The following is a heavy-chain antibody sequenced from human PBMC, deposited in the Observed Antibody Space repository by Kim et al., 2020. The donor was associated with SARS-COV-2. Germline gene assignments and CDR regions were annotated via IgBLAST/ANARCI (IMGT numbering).Heavy chain of an antibody. Sequence: GGSLRLPCAASGFTFSYYTMNWVRQAPGKGLEWLSSISSNTTYVYYADSVKGRFAISRDNAKNSLYLQMNSLRAEDTAVYYCARDKPHPYFDSSVYPSPFDPWGQGTLVTVSS. CDR1: GFTFSYYT. D-gene: IGHD3-22*01. J-gene: IGHJ5*02. V-gene: IGHV3-21*01. CDR2: ISSNTTYV. CDR3: ARDKPHPYFDSSVYPSPFDP.